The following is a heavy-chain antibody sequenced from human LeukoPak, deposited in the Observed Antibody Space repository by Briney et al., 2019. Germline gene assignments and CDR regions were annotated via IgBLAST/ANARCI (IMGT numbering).Heavy chain of an antibody. J-gene: IGHJ4*02. CDR1: GGTFSSYA. CDR3: ARDNDCSGGSCYQDY. D-gene: IGHD2-15*01. V-gene: IGHV1-69*05. CDR2: IIPIFGIA. Sequence: SVKVSCKASGGTFSSYAISWVRQAPGQGLEWMGRIIPIFGIANYAQKFQGRVTITTDESTSTAYIELSSLRSEDTAVYYCARDNDCSGGSCYQDYWGQGTLVTVSS.